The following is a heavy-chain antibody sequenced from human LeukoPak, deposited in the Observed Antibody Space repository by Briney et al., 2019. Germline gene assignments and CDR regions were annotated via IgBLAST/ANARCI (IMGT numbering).Heavy chain of an antibody. V-gene: IGHV1-69*13. CDR1: GGTFSSYA. CDR3: ARAVRPDYYDSSGYNPFDY. D-gene: IGHD3-22*01. Sequence: SVKVSCKASGGTFSSYAISWVRQAPGQGLEWMGGIIPIFGTANYAQKFQGRVTITADESTSTAYMELSSLRSEDTAVYYCARAVRPDYYDSSGYNPFDYWGQGTLVTVSS. J-gene: IGHJ4*02. CDR2: IIPIFGTA.